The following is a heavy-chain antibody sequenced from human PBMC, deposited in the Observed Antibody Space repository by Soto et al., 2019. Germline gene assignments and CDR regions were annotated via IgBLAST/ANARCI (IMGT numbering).Heavy chain of an antibody. CDR1: GYTFTSYG. J-gene: IGHJ5*02. V-gene: IGHV1-18*01. CDR2: ISAYNGNT. Sequence: QVQLVQSGAEVKKPGASVKVSCKASGYTFTSYGISWVRQAPGQGLEWMGWISAYNGNTNYAQKLQGRVTMTTDTATSTAYMELRSLRSDDTAVYYCARDGEFGGCSGGSCYFGVSWFDPWGQGTLVTVSS. D-gene: IGHD2-15*01. CDR3: ARDGEFGGCSGGSCYFGVSWFDP.